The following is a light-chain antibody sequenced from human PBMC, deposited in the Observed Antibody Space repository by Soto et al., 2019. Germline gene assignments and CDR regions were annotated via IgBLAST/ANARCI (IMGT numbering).Light chain of an antibody. V-gene: IGKV1D-16*01. CDR3: QQYSAYPIT. CDR1: QEVYAW. Sequence: IPMTQSPSSLAASVGDRVTITCRASQEVYAWLAWYQQKPGKAPKSLIYTASRLQTGVPSRFSGSGSGTDFTLTITNVQPEDFATYYCQQYSAYPITFGQGTRLEIK. J-gene: IGKJ5*01. CDR2: TAS.